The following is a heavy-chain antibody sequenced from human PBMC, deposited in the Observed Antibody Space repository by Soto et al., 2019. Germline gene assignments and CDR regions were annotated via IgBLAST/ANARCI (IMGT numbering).Heavy chain of an antibody. CDR3: AKGGSGNYLTYYYYYGMDV. J-gene: IGHJ6*02. Sequence: GGSLRLSCAASGFSLSNNGMHWVRQAPGKGLEWVAVIPYDGNNKYYADSVKGRFTISRDNSKNTVYLEMNNLRAEDTAMYYCAKGGSGNYLTYYYYYGMDVWGQGTTVTVSS. CDR1: GFSLSNNG. CDR2: IPYDGNNK. V-gene: IGHV3-30*18. D-gene: IGHD3-22*01.